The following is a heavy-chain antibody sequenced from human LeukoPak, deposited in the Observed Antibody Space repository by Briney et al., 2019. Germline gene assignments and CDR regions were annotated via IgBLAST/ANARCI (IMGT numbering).Heavy chain of an antibody. CDR2: INHSGST. J-gene: IGHJ6*03. V-gene: IGHV4-34*01. CDR3: ARDSLWRSPIQNCSSTSCYGYYYYYYYMDV. CDR1: GGSFSGYY. Sequence: PSETLSLTCAVYGGSFSGYYWSWIRQPPGKGLEWIGEINHSGSTNYNPSLKSRVTISVDTSKNQFSLKLSSVTAADTAVYYCARDSLWRSPIQNCSSTSCYGYYYYYYYMDVWGKGTTVTVSS. D-gene: IGHD2-2*01.